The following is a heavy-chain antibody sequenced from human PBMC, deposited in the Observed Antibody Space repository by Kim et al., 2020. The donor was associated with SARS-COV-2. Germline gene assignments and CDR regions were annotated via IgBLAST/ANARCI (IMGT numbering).Heavy chain of an antibody. Sequence: SETLSLTCAVSGGSISSSNWWSWVRQPPGKGLEWIGEIYHSGSTNYNPSLKSRVTISVDKSKNQFSLKLSSVTAADTAVYYCARDRSVAAEYYYGMDVWGQGTTVTVSS. CDR2: IYHSGST. D-gene: IGHD6-13*01. V-gene: IGHV4-4*02. CDR1: GGSISSSNW. J-gene: IGHJ6*02. CDR3: ARDRSVAAEYYYGMDV.